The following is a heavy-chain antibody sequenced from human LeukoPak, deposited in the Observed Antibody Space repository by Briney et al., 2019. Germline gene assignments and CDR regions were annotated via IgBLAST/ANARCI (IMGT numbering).Heavy chain of an antibody. D-gene: IGHD3-3*01. Sequence: GASVKVSCKASGYTFTGYYMHWVRQAPGQGLEWMGWINPNSGGTNYAQKFQGRVTMTRDTSISTGYMELSRLRSDDTAVYYCARDLYYDFWSGYCDYWGQGTLVTVSS. CDR1: GYTFTGYY. V-gene: IGHV1-2*02. CDR3: ARDLYYDFWSGYCDY. J-gene: IGHJ4*02. CDR2: INPNSGGT.